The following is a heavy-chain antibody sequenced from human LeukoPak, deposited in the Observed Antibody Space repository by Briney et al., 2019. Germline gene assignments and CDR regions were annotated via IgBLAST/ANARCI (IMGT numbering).Heavy chain of an antibody. D-gene: IGHD5-18*01. V-gene: IGHV3-21*01. CDR1: GFTFSSYS. CDR3: ARGGAIHTAMADNWFDP. Sequence: PGGSLRLSCAASGFTFSSYSMNWVRQAPGKGLEWVSSISSSSSYIYYADSVKGRFTISRDNAKNSLYLQMNSLRAEDTAVYYCARGGAIHTAMADNWFDPWGQGTLVTVSS. J-gene: IGHJ5*02. CDR2: ISSSSSYI.